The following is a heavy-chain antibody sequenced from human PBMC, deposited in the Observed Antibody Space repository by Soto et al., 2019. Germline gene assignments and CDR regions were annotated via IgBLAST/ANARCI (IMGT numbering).Heavy chain of an antibody. V-gene: IGHV1-46*01. CDR1: GYTFTSYY. CDR3: ATPFRFLESSMLSY. D-gene: IGHD3-3*01. J-gene: IGHJ4*02. CDR2: INPSGGST. Sequence: AAVKVSCKASGYTFTSYYMHWVGQAPGQGREWMGIINPSGGSTSYAQKFQGRVTMTRDTSTSTVHMELSSLRSEDTAVYHCATPFRFLESSMLSYWGQGTLVTVSS.